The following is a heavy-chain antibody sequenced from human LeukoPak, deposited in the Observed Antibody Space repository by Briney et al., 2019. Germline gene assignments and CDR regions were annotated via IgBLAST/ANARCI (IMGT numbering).Heavy chain of an antibody. CDR1: GYTFTTYA. D-gene: IGHD6-13*01. Sequence: ASMKVSCKASGYTFTTYAMHWVRQAPGQRLEWMGWINAGNGNTKYLQKFQARVTITRDTSASTAYMELSSLRSEDTAVYYCARDPIGSRWPYYFDYWGQGTLVTVSS. V-gene: IGHV1-3*01. J-gene: IGHJ4*02. CDR2: INAGNGNT. CDR3: ARDPIGSRWPYYFDY.